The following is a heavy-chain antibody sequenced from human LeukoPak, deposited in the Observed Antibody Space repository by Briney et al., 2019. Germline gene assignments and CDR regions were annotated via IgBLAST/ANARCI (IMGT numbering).Heavy chain of an antibody. V-gene: IGHV1-2*02. CDR2: INPNSGGT. CDR3: ARDPFPAFHHFDY. D-gene: IGHD3-3*02. Sequence: ASVKVSCKASGYTFTGYYMHWVRQAPGQGLEWMGWINPNSGGTNYAQKLQGRVTMTTDTSTSTAYMELRSLRSDDTAVYYCARDPFPAFHHFDYWGQGTLVTVSS. J-gene: IGHJ4*02. CDR1: GYTFTGYY.